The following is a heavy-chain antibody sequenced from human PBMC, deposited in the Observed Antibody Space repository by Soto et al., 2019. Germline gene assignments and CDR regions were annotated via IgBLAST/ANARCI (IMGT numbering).Heavy chain of an antibody. CDR2: IYPGDSDT. J-gene: IGHJ6*02. CDR3: ARTPLTIFGVVHMDV. D-gene: IGHD3-3*01. CDR1: GYSFTSYW. Sequence: PGESLKISCKGSGYSFTSYWIGWVRQMPGKGLEWMGIIYPGDSDTRYSPSFQGQVTISADKSISTAYLQWSSLKASDTAKYYCARTPLTIFGVVHMDVWGQGTTVTVSS. V-gene: IGHV5-51*01.